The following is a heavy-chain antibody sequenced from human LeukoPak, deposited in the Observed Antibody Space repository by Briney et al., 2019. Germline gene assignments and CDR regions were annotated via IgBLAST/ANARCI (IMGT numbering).Heavy chain of an antibody. D-gene: IGHD5-18*01. CDR2: ISSSGSTI. V-gene: IGHV3-48*03. CDR3: TRDNTGGYSYGRYFDY. J-gene: IGHJ4*02. CDR1: GFTFSSYE. Sequence: GGSLRLSCAASGFTFSSYEMNWVRQAPGKGLERVSYISSSGSTIYYADSVKGRFTISRDNAKNSLYLQMNSLRAEDTAVYYCTRDNTGGYSYGRYFDYWGQGTLVAVSS.